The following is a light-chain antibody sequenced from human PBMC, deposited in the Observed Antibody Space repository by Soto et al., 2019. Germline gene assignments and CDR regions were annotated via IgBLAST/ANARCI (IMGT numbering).Light chain of an antibody. J-gene: IGLJ3*02. CDR2: DVS. V-gene: IGLV2-11*01. CDR3: CSYAGSYTLV. Sequence: QSALPQPRSVSGSPGQSVTISCTGTSSDVGGYNYVSWYQQHPGKAPKLMIYDVSKRPSGVPDRFSGSKSGNTSSLTISVLQAEDEADYYCCSYAGSYTLVFGGGTKLTVL. CDR1: SSDVGGYNY.